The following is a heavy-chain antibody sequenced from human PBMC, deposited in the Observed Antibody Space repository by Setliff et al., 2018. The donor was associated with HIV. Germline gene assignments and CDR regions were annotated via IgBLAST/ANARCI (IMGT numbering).Heavy chain of an antibody. CDR1: TYSISSVHS. D-gene: IGHD2-15*01. J-gene: IGHJ4*02. CDR3: AKEGGYCSGDTCFGFDY. Sequence: SETLSLTCDVSTYSISSVHSWGWIRQPPGKGLEWIGTMHHSGNTHYKPSLKGRVTVSLDTSKKQLSLKLGSVTAADTAVYYCAKEGGYCSGDTCFGFDYWGQGTLVTVSS. CDR2: MHHSGNT. V-gene: IGHV4-38-2*02.